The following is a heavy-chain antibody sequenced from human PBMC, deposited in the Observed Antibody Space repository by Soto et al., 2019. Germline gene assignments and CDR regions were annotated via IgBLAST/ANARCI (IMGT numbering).Heavy chain of an antibody. J-gene: IGHJ4*02. CDR2: IYYSGST. D-gene: IGHD3-10*01. Sequence: PSETLSLTCTVSGGSISSYYWSWIRQPPGKGLGWIGYIYYSGSTNYNPSPKSRVTISVDTSKNQFSLKLSSVTAADTAVYYCARDKRDGFYYFDYWGQGTLVTVSS. V-gene: IGHV4-59*01. CDR1: GGSISSYY. CDR3: ARDKRDGFYYFDY.